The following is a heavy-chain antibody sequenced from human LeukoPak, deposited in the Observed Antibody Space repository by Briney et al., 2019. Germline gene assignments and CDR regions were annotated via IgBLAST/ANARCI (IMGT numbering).Heavy chain of an antibody. CDR1: GFTVSSSY. CDR2: MYSGGRT. V-gene: IGHV3-53*01. Sequence: GESLRLSCAASGFTVSSSYMSWVRQAPGKGLEWVSLMYSGGRTEYTDSVKGRFTIYTDNSKNTLYLQMNSLRAEDTAVYYCARVGCSGGSCYTQYFHHWGQGTLVTVSP. CDR3: ARVGCSGGSCYTQYFHH. J-gene: IGHJ1*01. D-gene: IGHD2-15*01.